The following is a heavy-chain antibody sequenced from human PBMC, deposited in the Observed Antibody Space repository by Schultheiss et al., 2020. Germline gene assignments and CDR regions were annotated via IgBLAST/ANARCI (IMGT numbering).Heavy chain of an antibody. Sequence: GVSLRLSCAASGFTFSSYGMHWVRQAPGKGLEWVAVISYDGSNKYYADSVKVRFTISRDNSKNTLYLQMNSLRAEETAVYYCARGEIVVVPAATVEYFFDYWGQGNLVTVSS. CDR2: ISYDGSNK. CDR3: ARGEIVVVPAATVEYFFDY. V-gene: IGHV3-30*03. J-gene: IGHJ4*02. D-gene: IGHD2-2*01. CDR1: GFTFSSYG.